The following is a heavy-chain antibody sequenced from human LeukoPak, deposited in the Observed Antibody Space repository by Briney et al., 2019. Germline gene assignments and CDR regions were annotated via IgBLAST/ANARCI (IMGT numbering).Heavy chain of an antibody. Sequence: GGSLRLSCAASGFTFSNAWMSWVRQAPGKGLEWVSSISSSSSYIYYADSVKGRFTISRDNAKNSLYLQMNSLRAEDTAVYYCAREVLLWFGELYYFDYWGQGTLVTVSS. CDR2: ISSSSSYI. V-gene: IGHV3-21*01. D-gene: IGHD3-10*01. CDR1: GFTFSNAW. CDR3: AREVLLWFGELYYFDY. J-gene: IGHJ4*02.